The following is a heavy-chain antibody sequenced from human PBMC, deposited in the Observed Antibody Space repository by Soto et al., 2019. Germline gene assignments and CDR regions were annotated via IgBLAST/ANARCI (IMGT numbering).Heavy chain of an antibody. CDR1: GYTFTSYY. V-gene: IGHV1-46*01. J-gene: IGHJ4*02. CDR3: ARDSKYQLPPEDFDY. Sequence: QVQLVQSGAEVKKPGASVKVSCKASGYTFTSYYMHWVRQAPGQGLEWMGIINPSGGSTSYAQKFQGRVTMTRDTSTSTVYMELSSLRSEDTAVYYCARDSKYQLPPEDFDYWSQGTLVTVSS. D-gene: IGHD2-2*01. CDR2: INPSGGST.